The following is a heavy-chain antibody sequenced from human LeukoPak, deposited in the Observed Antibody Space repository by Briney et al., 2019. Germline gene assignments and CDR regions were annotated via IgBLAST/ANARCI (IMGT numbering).Heavy chain of an antibody. D-gene: IGHD1-26*01. V-gene: IGHV1-18*01. CDR2: ISAYNGNT. CDR1: GYTFTSYG. J-gene: IGHJ4*02. Sequence: ASVKVSCKASGYTFTSYGISWVRQAPGQGLEWMGWISAYNGNTNYAQKVQGRVTMTTDTSTSTAYMELRSLRADDTAVYFCARSRVESGSYYYYFDFWGQGTLVTVSS. CDR3: ARSRVESGSYYYYFDF.